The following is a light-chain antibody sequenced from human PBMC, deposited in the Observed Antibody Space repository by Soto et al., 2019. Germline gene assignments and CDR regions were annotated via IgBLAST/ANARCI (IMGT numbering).Light chain of an antibody. CDR3: AAWDDSLSGLYV. Sequence: QSVLTQPPSASGTPGQRVTISCSGISSNIGSNYVYWYQQLPGTAPKLLIYSNNQRPSGVPDRFSGSKSGTSASLAISGLRSEDEADYYCAAWDDSLSGLYVFGTGTKLTVL. CDR1: SSNIGSNY. J-gene: IGLJ1*01. V-gene: IGLV1-47*02. CDR2: SNN.